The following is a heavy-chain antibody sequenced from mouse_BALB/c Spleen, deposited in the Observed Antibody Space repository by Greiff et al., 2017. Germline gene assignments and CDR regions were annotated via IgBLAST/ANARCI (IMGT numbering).Heavy chain of an antibody. D-gene: IGHD1-1*01. V-gene: IGHV5-6-3*01. CDR3: ARGGIYYYGSSYAMDY. Sequence: EVHLVESGGGLVQPGGSLKLSCAASGFTFSSYGMSWVRQTPDKRLELVATINSNGGSTYYPDSVKGRFTISRDNAKNTLYLQMSSLKSEDTAMYYCARGGIYYYGSSYAMDYWGQGTSVTVSS. J-gene: IGHJ4*01. CDR2: INSNGGST. CDR1: GFTFSSYG.